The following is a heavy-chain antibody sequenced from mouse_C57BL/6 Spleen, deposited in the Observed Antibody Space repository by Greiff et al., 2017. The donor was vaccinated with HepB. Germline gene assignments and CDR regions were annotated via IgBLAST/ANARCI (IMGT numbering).Heavy chain of an antibody. J-gene: IGHJ2*01. D-gene: IGHD1-1*01. CDR3: ARGGGVAPFDY. CDR1: GYAFTNYL. V-gene: IGHV1-54*01. CDR2: INPGSGGT. Sequence: QVQLQQSGAELVRPGPSVKVSCKASGYAFTNYLIEWVKQRPGQGLEWIGVINPGSGGTNYNEKFKGKATLTADKSSSTAYMQLSSLTSEDSAVYFCARGGGVAPFDYWGQGTTLTVSS.